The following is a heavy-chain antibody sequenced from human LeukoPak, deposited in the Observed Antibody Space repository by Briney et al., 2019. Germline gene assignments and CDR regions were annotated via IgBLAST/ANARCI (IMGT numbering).Heavy chain of an antibody. CDR3: ARDGLEYNWNSGARI. CDR2: ISAYNGNT. Sequence: GASVKVSCKASGYTFTSYGISWVRQAPGQGLEWMGWISAYNGNTNYAQKLQGRVTMTTDTSTSTAYMELRSLRSDDTAVYYCARDGLEYNWNSGARIWGQGTMVTVSS. J-gene: IGHJ3*02. V-gene: IGHV1-18*01. D-gene: IGHD1-7*01. CDR1: GYTFTSYG.